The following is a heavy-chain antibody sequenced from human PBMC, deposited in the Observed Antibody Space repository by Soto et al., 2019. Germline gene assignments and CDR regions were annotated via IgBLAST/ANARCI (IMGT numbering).Heavy chain of an antibody. CDR2: IYYSGST. Sequence: ASETLSLTCTVSGGSISSGGYYCSWLRQHPGKGLEWIGYIYYSGSTYYNPSLKSRVTISVDTSKNQFSLKLSSVTAADTVVYYCARGYSGYDYACDYWGQGILVTVS. J-gene: IGHJ4*02. V-gene: IGHV4-31*03. D-gene: IGHD5-12*01. CDR3: ARGYSGYDYACDY. CDR1: GGSISSGGYY.